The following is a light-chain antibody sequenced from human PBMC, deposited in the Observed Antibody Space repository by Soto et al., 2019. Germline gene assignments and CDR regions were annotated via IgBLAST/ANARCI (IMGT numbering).Light chain of an antibody. V-gene: IGKV3-20*01. J-gene: IGKJ1*01. CDR2: GAS. Sequence: EIVLTQSPATLSLSPGERATLSCRASQSVTNSLAWYQQKPGQAPRLLVYGASSRATGIPDRFSGSGSGTDFTLTISRLEPEDFAVYYCQQYGSSPTWTFCQGTKVDIK. CDR1: QSVTNS. CDR3: QQYGSSPTWT.